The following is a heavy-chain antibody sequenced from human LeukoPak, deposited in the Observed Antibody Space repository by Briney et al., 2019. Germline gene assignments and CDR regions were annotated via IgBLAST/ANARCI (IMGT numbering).Heavy chain of an antibody. CDR1: GGSISSSSYY. D-gene: IGHD6-13*01. CDR2: IYYSGST. Sequence: SETLSLTCTVSGGSISSSSYYWGWIRQPPGKGLEWIGSIYYSGSTYYNPSLKSRVTISVDTSKNQFSLKLSSVTAADTAVYYWARGRGSWVDYWGQGTLVTVSS. CDR3: ARGRGSWVDY. V-gene: IGHV4-39*07. J-gene: IGHJ4*02.